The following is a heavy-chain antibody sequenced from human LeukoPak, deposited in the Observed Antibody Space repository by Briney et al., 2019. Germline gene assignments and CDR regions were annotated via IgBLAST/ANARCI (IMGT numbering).Heavy chain of an antibody. CDR3: ARGLDY. Sequence: KPPETLSLTCAVYGGSFRGDNRSWIRQPPGKGLEWIGEINHSGSANYNPSLKSRVTISVDTSKNQFSLRLSSVTAADTAVYYCARGLDYWGQGTLVTVSS. V-gene: IGHV4-34*01. J-gene: IGHJ4*02. CDR1: GGSFRGDN. CDR2: INHSGSA.